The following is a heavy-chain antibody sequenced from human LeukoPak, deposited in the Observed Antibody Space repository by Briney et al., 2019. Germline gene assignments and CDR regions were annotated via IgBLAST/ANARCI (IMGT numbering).Heavy chain of an antibody. V-gene: IGHV5-51*01. D-gene: IGHD3-10*01. CDR3: ARRAITMVRGAGDAFDI. J-gene: IGHJ3*02. CDR2: IYPGDSDT. Sequence: GESLKISCKGSGYSFTSYWIGWVRQMPGKGLEWMGIIYPGDSDTRYSPSFQGQVTISADKSISTAYLQWSSLKAPDTAMYYCARRAITMVRGAGDAFDIWGQGTMVTVSS. CDR1: GYSFTSYW.